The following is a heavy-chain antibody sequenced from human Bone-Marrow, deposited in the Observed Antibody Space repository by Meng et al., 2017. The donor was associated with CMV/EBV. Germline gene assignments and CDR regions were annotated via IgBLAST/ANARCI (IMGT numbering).Heavy chain of an antibody. CDR3: ARDQLYSGADY. CDR1: GGSISSYNW. CDR2: IYQSGST. V-gene: IGHV4-4*02. Sequence: SETLSLTCGVSGGSISSYNWWSWVRQPPGKGLEWIGEIYQSGSTNYNPSLKSRVTISVDKSKNQFSLKLRSVTAADTAVYYCARDQLYSGADYWGQGTLVTVSS. D-gene: IGHD6-19*01. J-gene: IGHJ4*02.